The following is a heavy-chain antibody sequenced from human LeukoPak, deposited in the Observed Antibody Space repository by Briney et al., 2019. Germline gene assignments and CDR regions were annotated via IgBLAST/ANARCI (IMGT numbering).Heavy chain of an antibody. Sequence: PGGSLRLSCAASGFTFSSYAMSWVRQAPGEGLEWVSAISGSGGSTYYADSVKGRFTISRDNSKNTLYLQMNSLRAEDTAVYYCAKDLFITGTTGGWFDPWGQGTLVTVSS. J-gene: IGHJ5*02. D-gene: IGHD1/OR15-1a*01. V-gene: IGHV3-23*01. CDR3: AKDLFITGTTGGWFDP. CDR1: GFTFSSYA. CDR2: ISGSGGST.